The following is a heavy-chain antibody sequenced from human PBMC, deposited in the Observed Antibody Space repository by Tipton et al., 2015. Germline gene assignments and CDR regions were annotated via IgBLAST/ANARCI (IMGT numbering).Heavy chain of an antibody. Sequence: TLSLTCTVSGGSISSRSYYWGWIRQPPGKGLEWIGYISFSDTTHYNPSLKSRITISLNTSKNQFSLKMSSVTAADTAVYFCARDLEHGMDVWGQGTTVTVS. CDR2: ISFSDTT. CDR3: ARDLEHGMDV. V-gene: IGHV4-61*01. J-gene: IGHJ6*02. CDR1: GGSISSRSYY.